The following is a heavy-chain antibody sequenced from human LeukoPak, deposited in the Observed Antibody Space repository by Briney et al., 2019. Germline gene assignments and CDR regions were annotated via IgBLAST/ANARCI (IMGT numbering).Heavy chain of an antibody. CDR3: AHTEGRWGGGYLSRYFDY. CDR2: IYWNDDK. D-gene: IGHD3-22*01. CDR1: GFSLSTSGVG. Sequence: SGPTLVNPTQTLTLTCTFSGFSLSTSGVGVGWIRQPPGKALEWLALIYWNDDKRYSPSLKSRLTITKDTSKNQVVLTMTNMDPVDTATYYCAHTEGRWGGGYLSRYFDYWGQGTLVTVSS. V-gene: IGHV2-5*01. J-gene: IGHJ4*02.